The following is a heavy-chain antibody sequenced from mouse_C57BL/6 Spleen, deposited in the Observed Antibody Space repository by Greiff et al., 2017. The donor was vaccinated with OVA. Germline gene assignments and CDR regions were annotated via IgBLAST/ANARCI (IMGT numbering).Heavy chain of an antibody. CDR1: GFTFSSYA. CDR3: ARDQVYWYFDV. V-gene: IGHV5-4*01. D-gene: IGHD1-3*01. CDR2: ISDGGSYT. J-gene: IGHJ1*03. Sequence: DVQLVESGGGLVKPGGSLKLSCAASGFTFSSYAMSWVRQTPEKRLEWVATISDGGSYTYYPDNVKGRFTISRDNAKNNLYLQMSHLKSEDTAMYYCARDQVYWYFDVWGTGTTVTVSS.